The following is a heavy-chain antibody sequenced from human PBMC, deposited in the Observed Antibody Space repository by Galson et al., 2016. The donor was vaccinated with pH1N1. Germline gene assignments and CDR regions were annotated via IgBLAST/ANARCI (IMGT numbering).Heavy chain of an antibody. CDR2: IYHSGST. V-gene: IGHV4-38-2*01. CDR1: GYSISSGYY. D-gene: IGHD3-3*01. CDR3: ARTSGYDFWSGYYANLDYYMDV. Sequence: ETLSLTCAVSGYSISSGYYWGWIRQPPGKGPEWIGSIYHSGSTYYNPSLKSRVTISVDTSKNQFSLKLSSVTAADTAVYYCARTSGYDFWSGYYANLDYYMDVWGKGTTVTVSS. J-gene: IGHJ6*03.